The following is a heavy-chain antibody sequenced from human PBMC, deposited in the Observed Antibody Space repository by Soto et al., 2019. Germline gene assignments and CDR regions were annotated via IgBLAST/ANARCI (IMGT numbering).Heavy chain of an antibody. J-gene: IGHJ4*02. Sequence: GGPLRLSCAASGFTFDDYAMHWVRQAPGKGLEWVSLISWDGGSTYYADSVKGRFTISRDNSKNSLYLQMNSLRAEDTALYYCAKDNHYDSSEGYFDYWGQGTLVTVSS. CDR2: ISWDGGST. D-gene: IGHD3-22*01. CDR3: AKDNHYDSSEGYFDY. V-gene: IGHV3-43D*04. CDR1: GFTFDDYA.